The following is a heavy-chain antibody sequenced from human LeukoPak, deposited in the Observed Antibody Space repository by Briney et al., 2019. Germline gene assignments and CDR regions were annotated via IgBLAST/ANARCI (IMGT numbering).Heavy chain of an antibody. CDR2: IDYSGGAT. CDR1: GFTFSSYS. CDR3: ATTRVCGGVLLRPSCLYFED. J-gene: IGHJ4*02. D-gene: IGHD3-10*01. V-gene: IGHV3-23*01. Sequence: GGSLRLSCAASGFTFSSYSMSWVRQAPGKGLEWVSGIDYSGGATNYADSVQGRFTVSRDNSKNTLYLQMNNLRAEDTAVYYCATTRVCGGVLLRPSCLYFEDWGQGALVTVSS.